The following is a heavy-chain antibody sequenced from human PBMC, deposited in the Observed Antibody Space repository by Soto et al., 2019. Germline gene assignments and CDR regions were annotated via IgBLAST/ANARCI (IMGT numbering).Heavy chain of an antibody. CDR2: LNLGGST. CDR1: GGSFSGYY. Sequence: QVQLQQWGAGLLKPSETLSLTCAVYGGSFSGYYCNWIRQPPGKGLEWIGDLNLGGSTNYNASLKSRVSISVDTSKNQFSLKLSSVTAADTAVYYCARGRLRSYSGRSCERAVFDIWGQGTMATVS. D-gene: IGHD2-15*01. CDR3: ARGRLRSYSGRSCERAVFDI. J-gene: IGHJ3*02. V-gene: IGHV4-34*01.